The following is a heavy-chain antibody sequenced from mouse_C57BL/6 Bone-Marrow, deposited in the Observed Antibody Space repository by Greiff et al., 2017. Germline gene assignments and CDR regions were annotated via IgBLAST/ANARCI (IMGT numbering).Heavy chain of an antibody. V-gene: IGHV1-61*01. CDR1: GYTFTSYW. Sequence: QVQLQQSGAELVRPGSSVKLSCKASGYTFTSYWMDWVKQRPGQGLEWIGNIYPSDSETHYNQKFKDKATLTVDKSSSTAYMQLSSLTSEDSAVYYCAESYYFWFAYWGQGTLVTVSA. CDR3: AESYYFWFAY. D-gene: IGHD1-1*01. CDR2: IYPSDSET. J-gene: IGHJ3*01.